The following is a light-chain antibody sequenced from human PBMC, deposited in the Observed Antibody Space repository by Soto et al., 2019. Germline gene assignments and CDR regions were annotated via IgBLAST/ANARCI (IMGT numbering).Light chain of an antibody. V-gene: IGLV1-44*01. CDR2: SNN. Sequence: QSVLTQPPSASGTPGQRVTISCSGSSSNIGSNTVNWYQQLPGTAPKLLIYSNNQRPSGVPDRFSGSKSGTSASLAISGLQSEDEDDYYCSAWADSLNGRVFGGGTKLTVL. CDR3: SAWADSLNGRV. CDR1: SSNIGSNT. J-gene: IGLJ3*02.